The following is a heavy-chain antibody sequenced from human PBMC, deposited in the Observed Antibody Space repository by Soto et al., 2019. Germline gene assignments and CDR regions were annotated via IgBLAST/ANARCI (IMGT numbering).Heavy chain of an antibody. CDR3: VRQGIDYLHGLVDV. J-gene: IGHJ6*01. V-gene: IGHV4-59*08. CDR1: GGPDRNHN. D-gene: IGHD4-17*01. CDR2: VYYTGDT. Sequence: SEPQSLTYTVFGGPDRNHNWGRIRQPPGRGLEWIGYVYYTGDTAYNPSLRGRVTISADTSTNDIALTLNSVTAADTAVYYCVRQGIDYLHGLVDVWGQGTTVT.